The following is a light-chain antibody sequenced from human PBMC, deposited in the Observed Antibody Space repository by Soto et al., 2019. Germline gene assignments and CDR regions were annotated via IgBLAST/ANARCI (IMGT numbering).Light chain of an antibody. J-gene: IGKJ2*01. CDR3: QKYNCAPYT. CDR1: RVINNY. V-gene: IGKV1-27*01. Sequence: DIQMTQSPSSLSVPVGDRVAITCRASRVINNYLAWYQQKPGQVPELLIFAASTLQSGVPSRFSGSGSGTDFTLTISSLQPEDVATYYCQKYNCAPYTFGQGTKLEIK. CDR2: AAS.